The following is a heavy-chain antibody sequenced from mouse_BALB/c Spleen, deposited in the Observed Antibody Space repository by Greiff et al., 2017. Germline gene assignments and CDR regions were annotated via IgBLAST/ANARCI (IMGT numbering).Heavy chain of an antibody. CDR3: ARDAEGRFAY. CDR1: GFTFSSYG. J-gene: IGHJ3*01. V-gene: IGHV7-1*02. CDR2: SRNKANDYTT. Sequence: EVHLVESGGDLVKPGGSLKLSCAASGFTFSSYGMSWVRQTPDKRLEWIAASRNKANDYTTEYSASVKGRFIVSRDTSQSILYLQMNALRAEDTAIYYCARDAEGRFAYWGQGTLVTVSA.